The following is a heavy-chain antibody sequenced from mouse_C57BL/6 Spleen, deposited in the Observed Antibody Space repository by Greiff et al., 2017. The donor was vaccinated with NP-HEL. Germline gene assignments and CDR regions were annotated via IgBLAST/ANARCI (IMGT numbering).Heavy chain of an antibody. CDR1: GFTFSDYG. CDR3: ARDYGSSSSFAY. J-gene: IGHJ3*01. V-gene: IGHV5-17*01. Sequence: EVKLMESGGGLVKPGGSLKLSCAASGFTFSDYGMHWVRQAPEKGLEWVAYISSGSSTIYYADTVKGRFTISRDNAKNTLFLQMTSLRSEDTAMYYCARDYGSSSSFAYWGQGTLVTVSA. CDR2: ISSGSSTI. D-gene: IGHD1-1*01.